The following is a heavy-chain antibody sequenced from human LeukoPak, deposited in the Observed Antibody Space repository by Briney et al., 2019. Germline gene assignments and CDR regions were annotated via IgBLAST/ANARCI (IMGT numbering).Heavy chain of an antibody. CDR1: GFSITKTFY. CDR2: IYYSGST. V-gene: IGHV4-59*01. J-gene: IGHJ6*03. D-gene: IGHD4-11*01. CDR3: ARMYSNYYYYMDV. Sequence: PSETLSLTCSVSGFSITKTFYWGWIRQPPGKGLEWIGYIYYSGSTNYNPSLKSRVTIAVDTSKNQFSLKLSSVTAADTAVYYCARMYSNYYYYMDVWGKGTTVTVSS.